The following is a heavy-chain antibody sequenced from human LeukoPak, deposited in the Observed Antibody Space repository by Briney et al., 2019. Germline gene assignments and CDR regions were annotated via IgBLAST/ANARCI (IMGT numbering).Heavy chain of an antibody. D-gene: IGHD6-13*01. Sequence: GGSLRLSCAAPGFTFSNYNMNWVRQAPRKGLEWMSSITSSSSYKFYADSVKGRFTTSRDNAKNSLYLQMNSLRAEDTAVYYCARDPPRIAAAGTKAFDIWGQGTMVTVSS. CDR3: ARDPPRIAAAGTKAFDI. CDR2: ITSSSSYK. J-gene: IGHJ3*02. V-gene: IGHV3-21*01. CDR1: GFTFSNYN.